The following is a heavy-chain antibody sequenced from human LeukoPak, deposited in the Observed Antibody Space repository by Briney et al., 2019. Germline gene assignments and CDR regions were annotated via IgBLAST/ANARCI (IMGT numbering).Heavy chain of an antibody. V-gene: IGHV1-2*06. Sequence: ASVKVSCKASGYTFTGYYMHWVRQAPGQGLEWIGRINPNSGGTNYAQKFQGRVTMTRDTSISTAYMELSRLRSDDTAVYYCARDDYDSSGYYRYWGQGTLVTVSS. J-gene: IGHJ4*02. D-gene: IGHD3-22*01. CDR2: INPNSGGT. CDR1: GYTFTGYY. CDR3: ARDDYDSSGYYRY.